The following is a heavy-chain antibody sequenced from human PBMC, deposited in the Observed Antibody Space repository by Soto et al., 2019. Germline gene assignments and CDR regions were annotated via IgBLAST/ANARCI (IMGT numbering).Heavy chain of an antibody. V-gene: IGHV4-59*01. CDR3: ARYNSYAIDY. Sequence: SLILAVTCPVGGTCISIYYSNQIRQPPGKGLEWIANIHYSGTTNYNPSLASRVTLSVDTSKNQFSLKMTSVTAADRAMYFCARYNSYAIDYWGRGTLVTVSS. D-gene: IGHD2-8*01. J-gene: IGHJ4*02. CDR1: GTCISIYY. CDR2: IHYSGTT.